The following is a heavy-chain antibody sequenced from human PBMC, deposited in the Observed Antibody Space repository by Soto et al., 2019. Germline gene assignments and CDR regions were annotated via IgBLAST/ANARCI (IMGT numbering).Heavy chain of an antibody. CDR2: IGGRGIIT. D-gene: IGHD4-17*01. Sequence: GGSLRLSCRASGFSFSSFAMTWVRQAPGKGLEWVSSIGGRGIITYYTDSVKGRFTISRDNSGNTLFLHMNSLRADDTAVYYWAKDPNGDYVGAFDSWGQGTLVTVSS. J-gene: IGHJ4*02. V-gene: IGHV3-23*01. CDR3: AKDPNGDYVGAFDS. CDR1: GFSFSSFA.